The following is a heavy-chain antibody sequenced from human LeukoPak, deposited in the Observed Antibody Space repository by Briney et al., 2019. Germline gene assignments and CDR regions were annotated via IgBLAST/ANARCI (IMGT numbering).Heavy chain of an antibody. Sequence: PSETLPLTCTVCGGSISSYYWSWLGQPAGKGGEVLGSIYTTGSTDYNPSPKRRVTMSVDTSKNRFSLKLSSVTAADTAVYYCARDFLLNWFYPWGQGTLVTVSS. V-gene: IGHV4-4*07. J-gene: IGHJ5*02. D-gene: IGHD2/OR15-2a*01. CDR2: IYTTGST. CDR3: ARDFLLNWFYP. CDR1: GGSISSYY.